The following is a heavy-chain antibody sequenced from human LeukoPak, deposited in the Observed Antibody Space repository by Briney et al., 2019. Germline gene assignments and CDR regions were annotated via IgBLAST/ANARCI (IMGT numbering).Heavy chain of an antibody. Sequence: ASVKVSCKASGYTFTSYGISWVRQAPGQGLEWMGWMNPNSGNTGYAQKFQGRVTITRNTSISTAYMELSSLRSEDTAVYYCARGGRIAALYYWGQGTLVTVSS. CDR2: MNPNSGNT. D-gene: IGHD6-6*01. V-gene: IGHV1-8*03. CDR3: ARGGRIAALYY. CDR1: GYTFTSYG. J-gene: IGHJ4*02.